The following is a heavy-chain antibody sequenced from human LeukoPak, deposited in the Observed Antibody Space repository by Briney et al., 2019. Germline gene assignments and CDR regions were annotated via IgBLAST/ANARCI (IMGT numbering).Heavy chain of an antibody. CDR1: GDSVSNNIIA. CDR3: ARNSVAMDV. Sequence: SQTLSLTCAISGDSVSNNIIAWNWIRWRPSRGLEWLGRTAYRSKWSTDYALSVRGRISINPDTSKNQISLQLNSVSPEDTAVYYCARNSVAMDVWGQGTTVTVSS. CDR2: TAYRSKWST. J-gene: IGHJ6*02. V-gene: IGHV6-1*01. D-gene: IGHD4-23*01.